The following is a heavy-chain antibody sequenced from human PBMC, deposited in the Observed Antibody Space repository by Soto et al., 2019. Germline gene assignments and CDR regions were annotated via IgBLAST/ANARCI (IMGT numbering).Heavy chain of an antibody. D-gene: IGHD3-16*01. V-gene: IGHV1-46*01. CDR1: GYTFTNYY. J-gene: IGHJ6*02. CDR3: VMVDNYVTPTPQDV. CDR2: INPNIGST. Sequence: ASVKVSCKASGYTFTNYYMHWVRQAPGQGLEWMGIINPNIGSTHSATKVQGRLTMTTDTSTSTVYMDLGSLTSDDTAVYYCVMVDNYVTPTPQDVWGQGTTVTVSS.